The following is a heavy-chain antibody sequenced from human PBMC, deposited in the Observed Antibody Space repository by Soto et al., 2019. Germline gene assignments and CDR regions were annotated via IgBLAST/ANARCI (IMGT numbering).Heavy chain of an antibody. D-gene: IGHD2-2*01. CDR2: VSGSAGST. J-gene: IGHJ4*02. Sequence: PGVSLRLSCAASGFSFIDYAMSWVRQAPGKGLEWVSAVSGSAGSTFYADSVRGRFTISRDNSKNSIYLQMHSLRAEDTAVYYCAKEISSMWFPLDYWGLGTLVTVSS. CDR1: GFSFIDYA. V-gene: IGHV3-23*01. CDR3: AKEISSMWFPLDY.